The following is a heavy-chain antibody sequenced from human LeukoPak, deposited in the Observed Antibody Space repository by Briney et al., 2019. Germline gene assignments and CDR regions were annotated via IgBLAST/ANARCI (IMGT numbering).Heavy chain of an antibody. J-gene: IGHJ6*03. D-gene: IGHD6-19*01. CDR3: ARGGVAVAGSPAADYYYYMDV. V-gene: IGHV4-59*01. Sequence: PSETLSLTCTVSGVSISPNYWSWLRQPPGKGLEWLGYVYYSGSTNYNPSLKSRVTISVDASKKQFSLRLKSVTAADTAVYYCARGGVAVAGSPAADYYYYMDVWGKGTTVTVSS. CDR1: GVSISPNY. CDR2: VYYSGST.